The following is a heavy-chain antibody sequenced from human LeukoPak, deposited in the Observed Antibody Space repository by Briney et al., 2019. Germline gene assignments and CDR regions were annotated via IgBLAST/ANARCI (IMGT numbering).Heavy chain of an antibody. CDR3: EREASGTPGYFDS. D-gene: IGHD1/OR15-1a*01. J-gene: IGHJ4*02. CDR2: TYYRSKWYN. V-gene: IGHV6-1*01. Sequence: SQTLSLTCAISGDSVSSNSAAWSWIRPSPSRGLEWLGRTYYRSKWYNDYAISVKSRITINPDTSKNQASLQLNTVTPEDTAVYSWEREASGTPGYFDSWGQGTLVTVSS. CDR1: GDSVSSNSAA.